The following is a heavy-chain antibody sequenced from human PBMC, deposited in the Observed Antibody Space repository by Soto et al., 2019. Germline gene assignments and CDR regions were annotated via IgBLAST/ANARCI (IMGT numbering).Heavy chain of an antibody. CDR2: VNHSGTT. CDR3: ARGKWLDNY. J-gene: IGHJ4*02. Sequence: QVHLQQWGAGLLKPSETLSLTCAVYGGTFSGYQWCWIRQPPGKGLEWIGEVNHSGTTSYNLSLKSRLTLSVDTSKNQFSLKLSAVTAADTAVYYCARGKWLDNYWGQGTLVTVSS. V-gene: IGHV4-34*01. D-gene: IGHD6-19*01. CDR1: GGTFSGYQ.